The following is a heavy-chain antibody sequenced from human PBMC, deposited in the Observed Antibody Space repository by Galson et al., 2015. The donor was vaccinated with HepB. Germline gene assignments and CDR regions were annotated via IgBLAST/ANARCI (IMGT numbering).Heavy chain of an antibody. Sequence: SETLSLTCTVSGGAISSYYWSWIRQPAGKGLEWIGRIYTSGSTNYNPSLKSRVTMSVDTSKNQFSLKLSSVTAADTAVYYCARDGGDFWSGYYRLWGQGTLVTVSS. CDR3: ARDGGDFWSGYYRL. V-gene: IGHV4-4*07. CDR1: GGAISSYY. CDR2: IYTSGST. D-gene: IGHD3-3*01. J-gene: IGHJ4*02.